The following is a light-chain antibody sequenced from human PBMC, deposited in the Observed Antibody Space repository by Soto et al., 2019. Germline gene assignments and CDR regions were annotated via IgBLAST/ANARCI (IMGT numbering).Light chain of an antibody. Sequence: EVVLTQSPGTLSLSPGERATLSCRASQSVSSSYLAWYQQKPGQAPRLLIYGASSRATGIPDRFSGSGSGTDFTLTISRLEPDDFATYYCHQYSSYSWTFGQGTKVDIK. CDR1: QSVSSSY. CDR2: GAS. J-gene: IGKJ1*01. V-gene: IGKV3-20*01. CDR3: HQYSSYSWT.